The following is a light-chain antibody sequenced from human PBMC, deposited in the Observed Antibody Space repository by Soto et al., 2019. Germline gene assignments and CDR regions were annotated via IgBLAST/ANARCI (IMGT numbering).Light chain of an antibody. CDR1: QSISSN. J-gene: IGKJ1*01. Sequence: EIVMTQSPATLSVSPGDRVTLSCWASQSISSNLAWYQQNRGQAPRILIYGASTRYTGIPARFSGSGSGTEFTLTISSLQSEDFAVYYCQQYNNWPRTFGQGTRVEIK. V-gene: IGKV3-15*01. CDR3: QQYNNWPRT. CDR2: GAS.